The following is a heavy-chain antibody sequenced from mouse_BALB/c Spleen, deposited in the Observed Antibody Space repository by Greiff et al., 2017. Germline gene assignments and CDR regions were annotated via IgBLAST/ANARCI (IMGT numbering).Heavy chain of an antibody. CDR1: GYSITSDYA. CDR2: ISYSGST. D-gene: IGHD2-4*01. J-gene: IGHJ3*01. V-gene: IGHV3-2*02. Sequence: DVQLQESGPGLVKPSQSLSLTCTVTGYSITSDYAWNWIRQFPGNKLEWMGYISYSGSTSYNPSLKSRISITRDTSKNQFFLQLNSVTTEDTATYYCARLEDYLAYWGQGTLVTVSA. CDR3: ARLEDYLAY.